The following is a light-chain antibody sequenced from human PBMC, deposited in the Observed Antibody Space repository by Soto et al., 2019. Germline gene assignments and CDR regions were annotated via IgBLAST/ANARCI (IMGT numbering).Light chain of an antibody. Sequence: QSALTQPASVSGSPGQSITICCTGTSSDVGGYNYVSWYQQHPGKAPKLMIYEVSNRPSGVSNRFSGSKSGNTASLTISGLQAEDEADYYCSSYTSSSGVFGGGTKLTVL. V-gene: IGLV2-14*01. CDR1: SSDVGGYNY. CDR2: EVS. J-gene: IGLJ3*02. CDR3: SSYTSSSGV.